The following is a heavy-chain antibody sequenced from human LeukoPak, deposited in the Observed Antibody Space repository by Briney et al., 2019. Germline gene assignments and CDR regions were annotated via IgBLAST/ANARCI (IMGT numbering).Heavy chain of an antibody. CDR1: GGSMSPYY. V-gene: IGHV4-39*01. Sequence: SETLSLTCTVSGGSMSPYYWGWIRQPPGKGLEWIGSIYYSGSTYYNPSLKSRVTISVDTSKNQFSLKLSSVTAADTAVYYCARPGYSSLTAYFDYWGQGTLVTVSS. CDR3: ARPGYSSLTAYFDY. CDR2: IYYSGST. J-gene: IGHJ4*02. D-gene: IGHD6-13*01.